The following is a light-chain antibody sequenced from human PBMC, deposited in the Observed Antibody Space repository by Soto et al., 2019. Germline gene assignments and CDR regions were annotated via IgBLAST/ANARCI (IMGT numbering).Light chain of an antibody. V-gene: IGKV1-39*01. Sequence: DNRMRQSPSSLSASVGDRDTITCRASQNIDIYISWYQQKPGKAPKLLIYAASTLQSGVPSRFSGSGSGTDFTLTISSLQPEDFATYYCQQNYRSPTFGQGTKVEVK. J-gene: IGKJ1*01. CDR2: AAS. CDR3: QQNYRSPT. CDR1: QNIDIY.